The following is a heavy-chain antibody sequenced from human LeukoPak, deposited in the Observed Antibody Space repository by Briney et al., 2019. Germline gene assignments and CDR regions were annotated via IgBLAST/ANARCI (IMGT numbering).Heavy chain of an antibody. D-gene: IGHD3-9*01. CDR2: IYNGGST. CDR3: ARGAVWFDWLGGYHMDV. CDR1: GGSISSDY. Sequence: PSETLPITCSVSGGSISSDYWSWIWQPPGKGLEWIGYIYNGGSTKYNSSLKSRVTISADTSNNQFSLKLSSVTAADTAVYYCARGAVWFDWLGGYHMDVWGKGTTVIVSS. V-gene: IGHV4-59*01. J-gene: IGHJ6*03.